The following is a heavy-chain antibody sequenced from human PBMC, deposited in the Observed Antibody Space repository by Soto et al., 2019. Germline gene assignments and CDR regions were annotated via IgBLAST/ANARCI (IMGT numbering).Heavy chain of an antibody. CDR3: ARHPDSKDCSSASCYVRYFYYMDV. Sequence: GVSLRLSCAASGFSFSGSVVHWVRQASGKGLEWVGRVRSRSNNYATAYAASVRGRFTISRDDSKDTAYLQMNSLKTEDTAIYYCARHPDSKDCSSASCYVRYFYYMDVWGKGTTVTVSS. J-gene: IGHJ6*03. CDR2: VRSRSNNYAT. V-gene: IGHV3-73*01. CDR1: GFSFSGSV. D-gene: IGHD2-2*01.